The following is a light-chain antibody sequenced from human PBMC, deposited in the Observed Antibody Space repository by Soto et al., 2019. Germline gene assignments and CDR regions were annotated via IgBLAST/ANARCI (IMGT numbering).Light chain of an antibody. CDR2: AVS. V-gene: IGKV3-15*01. J-gene: IGKJ1*01. Sequence: EIMMTQSPGTLSASPGERATLSCRASQSVSSNLAWYQQKPGQAPRLLIYAVSTRATGIPARFSGSGSGTEFTRTISSLKSEDVAVYNCQQYTKWPLTFGQGTKVEIK. CDR3: QQYTKWPLT. CDR1: QSVSSN.